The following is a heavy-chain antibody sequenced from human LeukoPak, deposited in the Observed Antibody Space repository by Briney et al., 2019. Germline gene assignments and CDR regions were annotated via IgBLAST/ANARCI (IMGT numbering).Heavy chain of an antibody. J-gene: IGHJ6*02. CDR3: ARGYYDSSGYYLGYYGMDV. CDR2: INAGNGNT. Sequence: ASMKVSCKASGYTFTSYAMHWVRQAPGQRLEWMGWINAGNGNTKYSQKFQGRVTITRDTSASTAYMELSSLRSEDTAVYYCARGYYDSSGYYLGYYGMDVWGQGTTVTVSS. D-gene: IGHD3-22*01. V-gene: IGHV1-3*01. CDR1: GYTFTSYA.